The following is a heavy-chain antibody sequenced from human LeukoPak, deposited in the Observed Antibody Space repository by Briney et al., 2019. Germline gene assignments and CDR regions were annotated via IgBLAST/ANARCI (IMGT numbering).Heavy chain of an antibody. CDR3: ASSSTRSQQYYYYMDV. CDR2: INPNSGGT. J-gene: IGHJ6*03. CDR1: GGTFSSYA. D-gene: IGHD1-26*01. Sequence: ASVKVSCKASGGTFSSYAISWVRQAPGQGLEWMGWINPNSGGTNYAQKFQGRVTMTRDTSISTAYMELSRLRSDDTAVYYCASSSTRSQQYYYYMDVWGKGTTVTVSS. V-gene: IGHV1-2*02.